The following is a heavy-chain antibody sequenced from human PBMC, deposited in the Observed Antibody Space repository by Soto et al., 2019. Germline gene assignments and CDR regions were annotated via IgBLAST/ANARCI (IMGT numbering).Heavy chain of an antibody. Sequence: PGGSLRLSCAASGFTFSSYSMNWVRQAPGKGLEWLSYFSGSSSTTYYADSVKGRFTISRDNAENSLYLQMDSLGAEDTAVYYCARRIATPRIGAFDIWGQGTVVTVSS. D-gene: IGHD6-13*01. CDR3: ARRIATPRIGAFDI. J-gene: IGHJ3*02. CDR1: GFTFSSYS. CDR2: FSGSSSTT. V-gene: IGHV3-48*01.